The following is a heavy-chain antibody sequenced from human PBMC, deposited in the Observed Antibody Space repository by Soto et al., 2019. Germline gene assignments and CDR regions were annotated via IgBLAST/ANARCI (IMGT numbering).Heavy chain of an antibody. V-gene: IGHV5-51*01. CDR2: IHPSDSDT. J-gene: IGHJ4*02. CDR3: ARRNYFDY. CDR1: GYNFSNHW. Sequence: PGESLKISCKASGYNFSNHWIAWVRQMPGKGLECMGIIHPSDSDTRYSPSFQGQVTISVDKSTSTAYLQWSSLKASDTAMYYCARRNYFDYWGQGTLVTVSS.